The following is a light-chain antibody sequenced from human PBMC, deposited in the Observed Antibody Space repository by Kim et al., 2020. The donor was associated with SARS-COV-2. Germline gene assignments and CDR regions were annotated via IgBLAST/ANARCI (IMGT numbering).Light chain of an antibody. CDR2: GAS. CDR1: QSVSDAY. Sequence: SPGERATLSCRASQSVSDAYLAWYQQKPGQAPRLLIYGASSRAAGIPDRFSGSGSGTDFTLSISRLEPEDFAVYYCQQYGNSPRTFGQGTKVDIK. CDR3: QQYGNSPRT. V-gene: IGKV3-20*01. J-gene: IGKJ1*01.